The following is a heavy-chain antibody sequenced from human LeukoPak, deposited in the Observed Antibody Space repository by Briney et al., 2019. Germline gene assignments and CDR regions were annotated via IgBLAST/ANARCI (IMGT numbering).Heavy chain of an antibody. D-gene: IGHD6-19*01. CDR1: GYTFTSSG. V-gene: IGHV1-18*01. Sequence: ASVKVSCKASGYTFTSSGISWVRQAPGQGLEWMGWISAYNGNTNYAQNLQGRVTMTTDTSTSTAYMELRSLRSDDTAVYYCARGVRQWLVGGAFDIWGQGTMVTVSS. CDR2: ISAYNGNT. J-gene: IGHJ3*02. CDR3: ARGVRQWLVGGAFDI.